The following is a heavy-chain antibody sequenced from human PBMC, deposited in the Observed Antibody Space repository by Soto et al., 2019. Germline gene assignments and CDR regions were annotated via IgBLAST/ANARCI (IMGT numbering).Heavy chain of an antibody. J-gene: IGHJ5*02. D-gene: IGHD6-13*01. CDR1: GFTFSSYA. CDR3: AKDHGSSSWYGGYNWFDP. Sequence: PGGSLGLSCAAYGFTFSSYAMSWVRQAPGKGLEWVSAISGSGGSTYYADSVKGRFTISRDNSKNTLYLQMNSLRAEDTAVYYCAKDHGSSSWYGGYNWFDPWGQGTLVTVSS. CDR2: ISGSGGST. V-gene: IGHV3-23*01.